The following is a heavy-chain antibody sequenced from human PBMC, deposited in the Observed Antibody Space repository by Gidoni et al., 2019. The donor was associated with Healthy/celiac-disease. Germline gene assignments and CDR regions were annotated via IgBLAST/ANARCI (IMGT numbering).Heavy chain of an antibody. V-gene: IGHV4-59*01. CDR1: GGSISSYY. D-gene: IGHD6-19*01. J-gene: IGHJ5*02. CDR2: IYYSGST. CDR3: ARESGYSSGWYVNNWFDP. Sequence: QVQLQESGPGLVKPSETLSLTCTVSGGSISSYYWSWIRHPPGKGLEWIGYIYYSGSTNYKPSLKSRVTISVDTSKNQFSLKLSSVTAADTAVYYCARESGYSSGWYVNNWFDPWGQGTLVTVSS.